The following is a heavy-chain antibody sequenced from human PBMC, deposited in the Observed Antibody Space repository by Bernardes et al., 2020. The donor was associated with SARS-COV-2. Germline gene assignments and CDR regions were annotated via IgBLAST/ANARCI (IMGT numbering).Heavy chain of an antibody. CDR1: GGSISRYY. CDR2: INHSGSRFS. D-gene: IGHD3-22*01. V-gene: IGHV4-34*01. J-gene: IGHJ5*02. Sequence: SETLSLTCTVSGGSISRYYWSWIRQPPGKGLEWIGEINHSGSRFSNYNPSLKSRVTISVDTSKNQFSLKLSSVTAADTAVYYCARGGYESSGYYSRFDPWGQGILVTVSS. CDR3: ARGGYESSGYYSRFDP.